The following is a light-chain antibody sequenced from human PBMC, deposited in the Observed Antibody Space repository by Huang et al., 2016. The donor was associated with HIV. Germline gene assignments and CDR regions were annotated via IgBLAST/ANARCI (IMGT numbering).Light chain of an antibody. CDR2: GAS. CDR3: QQSVKTPRT. J-gene: IGKJ2*01. V-gene: IGKV1-39*01. Sequence: DIQITQSPSSLSASVGDRVTITCLASQNINKYLNWYQQQPGKAPKLLISGASTLQSGVPSSFSGSGSGTDFTLTISSLQPEDSAVYFCQQSVKTPRTFGQGTKLEI. CDR1: QNINKY.